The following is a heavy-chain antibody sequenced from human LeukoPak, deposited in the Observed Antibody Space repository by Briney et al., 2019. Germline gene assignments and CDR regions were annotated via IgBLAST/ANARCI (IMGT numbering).Heavy chain of an antibody. D-gene: IGHD6-6*01. J-gene: IGHJ6*02. V-gene: IGHV4-34*01. CDR3: ARVVEYSSSRDV. Sequence: SEALSLTCTVSGGSISSYYWSWIRQPPGKGLEWIGEIDHSENTNYNPSLKSRVTVSVDTSKNQFSLKLTSVTAADTAVYYCARVVEYSSSRDVWGQGTTVTVSS. CDR1: GGSISSYY. CDR2: IDHSENT.